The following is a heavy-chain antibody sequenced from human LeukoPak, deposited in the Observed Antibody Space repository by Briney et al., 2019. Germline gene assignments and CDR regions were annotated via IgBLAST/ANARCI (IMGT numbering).Heavy chain of an antibody. V-gene: IGHV1-69*05. Sequence: SVKVSCKASGGTFSSYAISWVRQAPGQGLEWMGGIIPIFGTANYAQKLQGRVTMTTDTSTSTAYMELRSLRSDDTAVYYCARLSGGSGSYSLGYWGQGTLVTVSS. CDR3: ARLSGGSGSYSLGY. CDR2: IIPIFGTA. J-gene: IGHJ4*02. D-gene: IGHD3-10*01. CDR1: GGTFSSYA.